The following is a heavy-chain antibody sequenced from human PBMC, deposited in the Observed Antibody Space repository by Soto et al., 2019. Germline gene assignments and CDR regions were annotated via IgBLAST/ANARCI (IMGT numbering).Heavy chain of an antibody. CDR3: ALVDNYVTPTPQDV. V-gene: IGHV1-18*01. CDR2: ISPYSGKT. CDR1: GDIFVNYG. D-gene: IGHD3-16*01. J-gene: IGHJ6*02. Sequence: QVQLVQSGDEVRKPGSSVKVSCKASGDIFVNYGIAWVRQAPGQGLEWMGWISPYSGKTHYASKVQGRLTMTTATSTSTAYRDLGSLTTDDTAVYYCALVDNYVTPTPQDVWGQGTTVTVSS.